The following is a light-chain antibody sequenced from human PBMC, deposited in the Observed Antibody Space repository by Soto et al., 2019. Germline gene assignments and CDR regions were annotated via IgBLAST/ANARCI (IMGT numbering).Light chain of an antibody. CDR3: QQYNTYPWT. J-gene: IGKJ1*01. Sequence: DLQMTQSPSTLSASVGDRVTITCRASQSISSWLAWYQQKPGKAPKLLIYRSSSLKSGVPSSFSGSGSGTQFTLTISSLQPDDFATYYCQQYNTYPWTFGQGTKVEIK. CDR2: RSS. V-gene: IGKV1-5*03. CDR1: QSISSW.